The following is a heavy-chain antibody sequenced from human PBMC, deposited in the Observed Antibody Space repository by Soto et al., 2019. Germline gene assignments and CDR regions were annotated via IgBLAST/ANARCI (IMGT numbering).Heavy chain of an antibody. V-gene: IGHV3-15*07. CDR1: GFTFSNAW. CDR2: IKSKTDGGKT. CDR3: TTDLWYSSSWYVSYYYYGMDV. D-gene: IGHD6-13*01. Sequence: GGSLRLSCAASGFTFSNAWMNWVRQAPGKGLEWVGRIKSKTDGGKTDYAAPVKGRFTISRDDSKNTLYLQMNSLKTEDTAVYYCTTDLWYSSSWYVSYYYYGMDVWGQGTTVTVSS. J-gene: IGHJ6*02.